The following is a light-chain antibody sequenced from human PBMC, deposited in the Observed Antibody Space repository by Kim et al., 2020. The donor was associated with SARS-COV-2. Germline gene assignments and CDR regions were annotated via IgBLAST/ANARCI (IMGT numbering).Light chain of an antibody. CDR2: DVS. CDR3: SSYTSSSRV. J-gene: IGLJ3*02. CDR1: SSGVGGYNY. V-gene: IGLV2-14*04. Sequence: PGQSITISCTGTSSGVGGYNYVSWYQQHPGKAPKLMIYDVSKRPSGVSNRFSGSKSGNTASLTISGLQAEDEADYYCSSYTSSSRVFGGGTKLTVL.